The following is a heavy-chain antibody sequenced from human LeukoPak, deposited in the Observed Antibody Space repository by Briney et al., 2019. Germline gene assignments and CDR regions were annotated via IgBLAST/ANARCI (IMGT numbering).Heavy chain of an antibody. Sequence: SETLSLACTVSGRSISSYYWSWIRQPAGKGLEWVGRIYTSGSTNYNPSLKSRVTMSVDTSKNQFSLKLSSVTAADTAVYYCAGHHPRNTVDFWGQGTLVTVSS. V-gene: IGHV4-4*07. J-gene: IGHJ4*02. CDR1: GRSISSYY. CDR3: AGHHPRNTVDF. CDR2: IYTSGST. D-gene: IGHD2-8*02.